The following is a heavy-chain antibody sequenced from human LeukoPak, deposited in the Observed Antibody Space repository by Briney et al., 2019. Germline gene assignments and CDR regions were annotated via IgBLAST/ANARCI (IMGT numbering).Heavy chain of an antibody. CDR3: ARDYGTTSCYDY. CDR2: ISSTGTT. J-gene: IGHJ4*02. Sequence: SETLSLTCTVSGASISSHYWSWIRKSQGTGLGRFGYISSTGTTDYNPSLKSRVTISVDTSKSQFSLKLSSVTAADTAVYYCARDYGTTSCYDYWGQGTLVTVSS. CDR1: GASISSHY. D-gene: IGHD2-2*01. V-gene: IGHV4-59*11.